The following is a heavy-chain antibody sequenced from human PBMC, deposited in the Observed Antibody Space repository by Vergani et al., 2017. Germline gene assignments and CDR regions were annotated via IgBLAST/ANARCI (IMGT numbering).Heavy chain of an antibody. CDR2: INSDGDST. V-gene: IGHV3-74*01. CDR3: ARDGWELLDYFYYMDV. CDR1: GFTFSNYW. J-gene: IGHJ6*03. Sequence: VQLVESGGGLVQPGGSLRLSCTASGFTFSNYWMQWVRQAPGKGLMWVSRINSDGDSTSYADSVKGRFTISRDNAKNTLYLQMDSLRAEDMAVYYCARDGWELLDYFYYMDVWGKGTTVTVSS. D-gene: IGHD1-26*01.